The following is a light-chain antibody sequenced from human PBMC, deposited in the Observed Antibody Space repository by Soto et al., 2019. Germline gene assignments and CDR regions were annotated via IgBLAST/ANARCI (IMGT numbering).Light chain of an antibody. J-gene: IGKJ1*01. CDR1: QSVSSSY. Sequence: EIVLKQSPGALSLYPGERATLSCRASQSVSSSYFAWYRQKPGQAPRLLIYGASTRATGIPDRFSGSGSGTDFTLTISRLEPEDFAVYYCQQYGSSPWTFGQGTKVDNK. V-gene: IGKV3-20*01. CDR2: GAS. CDR3: QQYGSSPWT.